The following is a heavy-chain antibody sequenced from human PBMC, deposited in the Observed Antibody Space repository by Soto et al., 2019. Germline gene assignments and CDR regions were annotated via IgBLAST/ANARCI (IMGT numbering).Heavy chain of an antibody. Sequence: GGSLRLSCAASGFTFSSYWMNWVRQAPGKGLEWVANIKQDGSEKYYVDSVKGRFTISRDNAKNSLYLQMNSLRAEDTAVYYCAREGTYYDFWSGYHFDYWGQGTLVTVSS. D-gene: IGHD3-3*01. CDR2: IKQDGSEK. CDR3: AREGTYYDFWSGYHFDY. V-gene: IGHV3-7*01. J-gene: IGHJ4*02. CDR1: GFTFSSYW.